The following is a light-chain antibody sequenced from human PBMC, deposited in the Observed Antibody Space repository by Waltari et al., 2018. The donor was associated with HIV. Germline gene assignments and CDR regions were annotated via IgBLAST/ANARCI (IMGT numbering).Light chain of an antibody. Sequence: SYVLTQPPSVSVAPGQTARISCEGDNIGSQSVHWDQQKPGQAPVLVFYYDTDRPSGSPARFAGSNAGNTATLISSGVEAGDEADYYCHVWDSFSDHRVFGGGTELTVL. V-gene: IGLV3-21*04. CDR1: NIGSQS. J-gene: IGLJ2*01. CDR3: HVWDSFSDHRV. CDR2: YDT.